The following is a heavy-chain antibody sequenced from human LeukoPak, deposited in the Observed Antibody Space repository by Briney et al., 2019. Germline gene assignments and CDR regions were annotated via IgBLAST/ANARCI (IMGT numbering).Heavy chain of an antibody. CDR3: ARDCSGGSCYSYAFDI. D-gene: IGHD2-15*01. Sequence: PGGSLRLSCAASGFIFSSYAMSWVRQAPGKGLEWVSAISGSGGSTYYADSVKGRFTISRDNSKNTLYLQMNSLRAEDTAVYYCARDCSGGSCYSYAFDIWGQGTMVTVSS. CDR2: ISGSGGST. J-gene: IGHJ3*02. V-gene: IGHV3-23*01. CDR1: GFIFSSYA.